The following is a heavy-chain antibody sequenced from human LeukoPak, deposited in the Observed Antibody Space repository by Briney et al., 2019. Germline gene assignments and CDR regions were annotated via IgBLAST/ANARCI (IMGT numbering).Heavy chain of an antibody. J-gene: IGHJ4*02. CDR1: GFTFSHYG. D-gene: IGHD3-3*01. CDR2: ISYDGTNT. Sequence: PGGSLRLSCAASGFTFSHYGMHWVRQAPGKGLEWVAAISYDGTNTYYPDSVKGRFTISRDNSKNTLSLQMNSLGDEDAAVYYCAKGPAYYDFWSGYYTEGNPWYFDYWGQGTLVTVSS. CDR3: AKGPAYYDFWSGYYTEGNPWYFDY. V-gene: IGHV3-30-3*01.